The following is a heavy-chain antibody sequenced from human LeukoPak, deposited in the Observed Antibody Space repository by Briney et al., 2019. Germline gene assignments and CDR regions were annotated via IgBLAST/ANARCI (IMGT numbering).Heavy chain of an antibody. CDR1: GFAFSSYW. V-gene: IGHV3-7*01. D-gene: IGHD3-3*01. Sequence: PGGSLRLSCAASGFAFSSYWMSWVRQAPGKGLEWVANIKRDGSDTYYVDSVKGRFTISRDNAKNSLYLQMNSLRAEDTAVYYCARYDFWSGYYFDYWGQGTLVTVS. CDR2: IKRDGSDT. CDR3: ARYDFWSGYYFDY. J-gene: IGHJ4*02.